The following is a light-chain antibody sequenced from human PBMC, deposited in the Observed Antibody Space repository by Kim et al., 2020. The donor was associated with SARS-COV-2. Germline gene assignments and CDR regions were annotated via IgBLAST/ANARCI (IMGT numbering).Light chain of an antibody. Sequence: QAAVTQEPSLTVSPGGPFPLTFSSSTGAVTSNYYPNWLQQKPGKAPRTLIYPTTNKHTWTPARFSGTLIGGKAARPLSGVQPEDEAEYYFLLYSGGAWVFGGGTKLTVL. CDR2: PTT. CDR1: TGAVTSNYY. CDR3: LLYSGGAWV. J-gene: IGLJ3*02. V-gene: IGLV7-43*01.